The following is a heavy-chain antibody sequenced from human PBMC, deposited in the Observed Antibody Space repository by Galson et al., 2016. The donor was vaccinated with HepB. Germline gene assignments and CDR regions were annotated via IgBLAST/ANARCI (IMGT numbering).Heavy chain of an antibody. CDR1: GFFFSNFV. CDR3: ARESPTTAGAFDI. Sequence: SLRLSCAASGFFFSNFVVTWVRQAPGKGLEWVSGISDSGGSTYFADSVKGLFTVSRDNAKNTLYMQMNSLRAEDTAVYYCARESPTTAGAFDIWGQGTMVTVSS. CDR2: ISDSGGST. V-gene: IGHV3-23*01. D-gene: IGHD4-17*01. J-gene: IGHJ3*02.